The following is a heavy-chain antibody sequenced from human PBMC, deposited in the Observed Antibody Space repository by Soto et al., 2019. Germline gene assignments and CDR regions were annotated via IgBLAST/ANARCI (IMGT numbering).Heavy chain of an antibody. Sequence: PERSLRLYCEASGFTFSSYWMSWVRQAPGKGLEWVANIKQDGSEKYYVGSVRGRFTISRDNAKNSLYLQMNSLRAEDTAVYYCARDLLELPLGYWGQGTLVTVSP. J-gene: IGHJ4*02. D-gene: IGHD1-7*01. CDR3: ARDLLELPLGY. CDR2: IKQDGSEK. V-gene: IGHV3-7*01. CDR1: GFTFSSYW.